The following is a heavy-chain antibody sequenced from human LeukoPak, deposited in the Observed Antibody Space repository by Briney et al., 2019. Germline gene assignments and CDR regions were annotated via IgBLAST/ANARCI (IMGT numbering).Heavy chain of an antibody. D-gene: IGHD6-19*01. CDR3: ATRRSYSSGGGYFNY. CDR2: IIPIFGTA. J-gene: IGHJ4*02. V-gene: IGHV1-69*01. CDR1: GGTFSSYA. Sequence: GASVKVSCKASGGTFSSYAISWVRQAPGQGLEWMGGIIPIFGTAHYAQKFQGRVTITADESTSTAYMELSSLRSEDTAVYYCATRRSYSSGGGYFNYWGQGTLVTVSS.